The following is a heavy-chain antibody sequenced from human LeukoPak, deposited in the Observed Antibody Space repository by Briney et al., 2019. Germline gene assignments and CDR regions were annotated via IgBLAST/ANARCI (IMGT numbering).Heavy chain of an antibody. V-gene: IGHV3-48*01. D-gene: IGHD3-3*01. CDR3: ARARGSIFGVVTGKYYFDY. J-gene: IGHJ4*02. CDR1: GFTFSSYS. Sequence: PGGSLRLSCAASGFTFSSYSMNWVRQAPGKGLERVSYISSSSSTIYYADSVKGRFTISRDNAKNSLYLQMNSLRAEDTAVYYCARARGSIFGVVTGKYYFDYWGQGTLVTVSS. CDR2: ISSSSSTI.